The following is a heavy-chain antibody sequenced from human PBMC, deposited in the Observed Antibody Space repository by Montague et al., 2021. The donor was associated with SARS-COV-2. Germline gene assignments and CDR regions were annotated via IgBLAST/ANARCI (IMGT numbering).Heavy chain of an antibody. CDR2: IYTSGST. V-gene: IGHV4-4*07. J-gene: IGHJ5*02. D-gene: IGHD4-11*01. Sequence: SETLSLTCSVSGGSISSYYWSWIRQPAGKGLEWIGRIYTSGSTNSNPSLKRRVPISVDTSKNQFSLKLSSVTAADTAVYYCARDVGVTLAPPYIWFDAWGQGTPVTVSS. CDR3: ARDVGVTLAPPYIWFDA. CDR1: GGSISSYY.